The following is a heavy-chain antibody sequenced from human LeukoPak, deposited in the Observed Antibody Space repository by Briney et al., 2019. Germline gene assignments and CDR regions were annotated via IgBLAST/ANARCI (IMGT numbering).Heavy chain of an antibody. V-gene: IGHV3-30-3*01. CDR2: ISYDGSNK. CDR1: GFTSSSYA. D-gene: IGHD3-10*02. J-gene: IGHJ4*02. Sequence: GGSLRLSCAASGFTSSSYAMHWVRQAPGKGLEWVAVISYDGSNKYYEDSVKGRFTISRDNSKNTLYLQMNSLRAEDTAVYYCARTKWLQTMIGDFDYWGQGTLVTVSS. CDR3: ARTKWLQTMIGDFDY.